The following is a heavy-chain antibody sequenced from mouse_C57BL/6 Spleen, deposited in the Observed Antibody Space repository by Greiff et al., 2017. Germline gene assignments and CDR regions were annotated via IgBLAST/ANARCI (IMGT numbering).Heavy chain of an antibody. D-gene: IGHD2-5*01. V-gene: IGHV1-64*01. CDR3: ARLAYYSNYYAMDY. CDR2: IHPNSGST. CDR1: GYTFTSYW. J-gene: IGHJ4*01. Sequence: VQLQQSGAELVKPGASVKLSCKASGYTFTSYWMHWVKQRPGQGLEWIGMIHPNSGSTNYNEKFKSKATLTVDKSSSTAYMQLSSLTSEDSAVYYCARLAYYSNYYAMDYWGQGTSVTVSS.